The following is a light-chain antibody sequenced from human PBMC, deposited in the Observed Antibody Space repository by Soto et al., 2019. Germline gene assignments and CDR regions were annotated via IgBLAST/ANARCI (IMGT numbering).Light chain of an antibody. Sequence: DSQVLRSRSSLYASVGDRVTITCRASQSISTYLNWYHQKPGKAPDLLIYAASSLKSGAPSRFSGSGSGTHFTLTITGLQPADFATYYCQQNFSIPITFGQGTRLEIK. CDR1: QSISTY. J-gene: IGKJ5*01. CDR3: QQNFSIPIT. V-gene: IGKV1-39*01. CDR2: AAS.